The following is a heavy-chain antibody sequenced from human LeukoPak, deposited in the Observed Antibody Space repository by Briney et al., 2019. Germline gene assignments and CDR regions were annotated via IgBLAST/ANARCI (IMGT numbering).Heavy chain of an antibody. Sequence: ASVKVSCKASGYTFSSYAINWVRQAPGQGLEWMGWINTGTGNPTYAQGFTGRFVLSLDTSASTAYLQISSLKAEDTAVYYCVSSVLMVYEGAFDIWGQGTLVTVSS. CDR3: VSSVLMVYEGAFDI. CDR2: INTGTGNP. D-gene: IGHD2-8*01. V-gene: IGHV7-4-1*02. CDR1: GYTFSSYA. J-gene: IGHJ3*02.